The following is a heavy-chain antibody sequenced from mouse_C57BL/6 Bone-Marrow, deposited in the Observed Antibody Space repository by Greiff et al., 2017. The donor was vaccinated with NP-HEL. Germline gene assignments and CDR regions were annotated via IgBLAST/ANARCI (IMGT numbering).Heavy chain of an antibody. V-gene: IGHV1-15*01. J-gene: IGHJ4*01. CDR1: GYTFTDYE. CDR2: IDPETGGT. D-gene: IGHD1-1*01. CDR3: TRSGTTTVVANYAMDY. Sequence: VQLQQSGAELVRPGASVTLSCKASGYTFTDYEMHWVKQTPVHGLEWIGAIDPETGGTAYNQKFKGKAILTADKSSSTAYMELRCLTSEDSAVYYCTRSGTTTVVANYAMDYWGQGTSVTVSS.